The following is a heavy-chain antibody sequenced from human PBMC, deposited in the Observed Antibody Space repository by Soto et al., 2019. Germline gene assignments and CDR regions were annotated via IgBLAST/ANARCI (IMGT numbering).Heavy chain of an antibody. V-gene: IGHV1-18*01. Sequence: QVHLVQSGAEVKKPGASVKVSCKASGYTFTSYGITWVRQAPGQGLEWMGWISAHNGNTDYAQKLQGRVIVTRDTSTCTAYRELRSLGSDDTAVYYCARGRYGDYWGQGALVTVSS. J-gene: IGHJ4*02. CDR2: ISAHNGNT. CDR3: ARGRYGDY. D-gene: IGHD1-1*01. CDR1: GYTFTSYG.